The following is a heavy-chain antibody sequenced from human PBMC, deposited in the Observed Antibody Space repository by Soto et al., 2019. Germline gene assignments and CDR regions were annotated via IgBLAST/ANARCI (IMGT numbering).Heavy chain of an antibody. Sequence: SETLSLTCTVSGGSISSYYWSWIRQPPGKGLEWIGYIYYSGSTNYNPSLKSRVTISVDTSKNQFSLKLSSVTAADTAVYYCARAPSSLAAVGFPYEPWGQGTLVTVSS. CDR2: IYYSGST. V-gene: IGHV4-59*01. CDR1: GGSISSYY. D-gene: IGHD2-15*01. CDR3: ARAPSSLAAVGFPYEP. J-gene: IGHJ5*02.